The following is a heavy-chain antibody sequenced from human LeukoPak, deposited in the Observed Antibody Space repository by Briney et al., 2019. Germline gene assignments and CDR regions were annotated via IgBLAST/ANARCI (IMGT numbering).Heavy chain of an antibody. Sequence: QAGGSLRLSCAASGFTFSDSAMHWVRQASGKGLEWVGRIRSKANSYATAYAASVKGRFTISRDDSKNTANLQMNSLKTEDTAVYYCTRHGDSGSYELPDAFDIWGQGTMVTVSS. CDR2: IRSKANSYAT. CDR1: GFTFSDSA. J-gene: IGHJ3*02. CDR3: TRHGDSGSYELPDAFDI. V-gene: IGHV3-73*01. D-gene: IGHD1-26*01.